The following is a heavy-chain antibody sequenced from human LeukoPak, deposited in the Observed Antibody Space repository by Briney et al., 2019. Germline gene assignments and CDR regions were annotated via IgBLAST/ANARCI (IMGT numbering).Heavy chain of an antibody. Sequence: SVKVSCKASGGTFSSYAISWVRQAPGQGLEWMGRIIPILGIANYAQKFQGRVTITADKSTSTAYMELSSLRSEDTAVYYCARKYYYDSSGPVPDAFDIWGQGTMVTVSS. CDR2: IIPILGIA. V-gene: IGHV1-69*04. D-gene: IGHD3-22*01. CDR1: GGTFSSYA. CDR3: ARKYYYDSSGPVPDAFDI. J-gene: IGHJ3*02.